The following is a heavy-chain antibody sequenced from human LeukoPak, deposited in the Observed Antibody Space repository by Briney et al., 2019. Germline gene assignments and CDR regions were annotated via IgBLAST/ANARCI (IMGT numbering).Heavy chain of an antibody. D-gene: IGHD3-10*01. CDR1: GGSISSSSYY. CDR2: IYYSGST. J-gene: IGHJ6*02. V-gene: IGHV4-39*07. CDR3: ARGTDRRVRGVIIRYYYGMDV. Sequence: ETLSLTCTVSGGSISSSSYYWGWIRQPPGKGLEWIGSIYYSGSTYYNPSLKSRVTISVDTSKNQFSLKLSSVTAADTAVYYCARGTDRRVRGVIIRYYYGMDVWGQGTTVTVSS.